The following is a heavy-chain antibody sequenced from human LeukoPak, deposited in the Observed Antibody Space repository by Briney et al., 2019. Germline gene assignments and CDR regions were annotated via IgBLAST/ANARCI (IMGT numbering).Heavy chain of an antibody. CDR1: GYSFTGYH. Sequence: ASAKVSCKAFGYSFTGYHLHWVRQAPRQGLEWMGWVDPKTGGTNYARKFQGRVTMTRDTSINTVNMELSRLTSDDTAVYYCAREFSSKLEWLAYVTGDDAFDVWGQGTMITVS. V-gene: IGHV1-2*02. CDR3: AREFSSKLEWLAYVTGDDAFDV. CDR2: VDPKTGGT. D-gene: IGHD3-3*01. J-gene: IGHJ3*01.